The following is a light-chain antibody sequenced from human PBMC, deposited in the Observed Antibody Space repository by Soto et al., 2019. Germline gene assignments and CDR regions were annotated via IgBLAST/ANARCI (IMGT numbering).Light chain of an antibody. CDR2: GTS. Sequence: IVLTQSPGTLSLSPGERATLSCRASQSVSSSYLAWYQQKPGQAPRLLIYGTSGRATGIPDRFSGSGSGTDFTLTISRLEPEDFAVYYCQQYGSSPIFTFGPGTKVGIK. V-gene: IGKV3-20*01. CDR1: QSVSSSY. J-gene: IGKJ3*01. CDR3: QQYGSSPIFT.